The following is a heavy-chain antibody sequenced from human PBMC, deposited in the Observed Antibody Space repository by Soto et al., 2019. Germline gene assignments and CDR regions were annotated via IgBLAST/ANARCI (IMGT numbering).Heavy chain of an antibody. CDR1: GYTFSSYW. V-gene: IGHV5-51*01. Sequence: GESLKISCKGSGYTFSSYWIGWVRQMPGKGLEWMGIIYPGDSDTRYSPSFQGQVTMSADKSIRTAYLQWSSLKASDTAVYYCARDTFTYMRGFMRGRYSGLDVWGQGTTVTVSS. CDR3: ARDTFTYMRGFMRGRYSGLDV. J-gene: IGHJ6*02. D-gene: IGHD3-16*01. CDR2: IYPGDSDT.